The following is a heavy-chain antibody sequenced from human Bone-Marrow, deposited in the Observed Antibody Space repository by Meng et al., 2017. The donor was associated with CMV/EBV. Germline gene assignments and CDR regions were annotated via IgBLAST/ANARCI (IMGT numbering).Heavy chain of an antibody. Sequence: GSLRLSCTVSGGSVSSGSYYWSWIRQPPGKGLEWIGYIYYSGSTNYNPSLKSRVTISVDTSKNQFSLKLSSVTAADTAVYYCARVGYCSSTSCYTPYYYYYGMDVWGQGPTVPVYS. CDR1: GGSVSSGSYY. CDR3: ARVGYCSSTSCYTPYYYYYGMDV. D-gene: IGHD2-2*02. CDR2: IYYSGST. J-gene: IGHJ6*02. V-gene: IGHV4-61*01.